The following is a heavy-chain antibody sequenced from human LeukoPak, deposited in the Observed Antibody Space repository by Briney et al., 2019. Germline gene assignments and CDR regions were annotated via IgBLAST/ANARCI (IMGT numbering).Heavy chain of an antibody. CDR2: IKQDGSEK. D-gene: IGHD6-13*01. Sequence: GGSLRLSCAASEFIFSGYWMNWVRQAPGKGLEWVANIKQDGSEKQYVDSVRGRFTISRDNAKNSLYLQMNSLKVEDTAVYYCARDGFVGAADYWGQGTLVTVSS. CDR1: EFIFSGYW. V-gene: IGHV3-7*01. J-gene: IGHJ4*02. CDR3: ARDGFVGAADY.